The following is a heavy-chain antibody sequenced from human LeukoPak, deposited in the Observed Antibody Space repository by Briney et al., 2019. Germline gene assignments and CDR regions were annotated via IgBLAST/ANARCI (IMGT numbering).Heavy chain of an antibody. D-gene: IGHD5-24*01. J-gene: IGHJ3*02. CDR2: INSDGSST. V-gene: IGHV3-74*01. CDR1: GFTFSRYW. Sequence: GGSLRLSCAASGFTFSRYWMQWVRQAPGKGLVWVSRINSDGSSTNFADSVKGRFTISRDNAKNTLYLQMNSLRVEDTAVYYCASSLAGDGRDYDAFDIWGQGTMVTVSS. CDR3: ASSLAGDGRDYDAFDI.